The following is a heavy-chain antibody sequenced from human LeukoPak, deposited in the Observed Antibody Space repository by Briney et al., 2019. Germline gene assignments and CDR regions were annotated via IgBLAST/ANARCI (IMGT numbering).Heavy chain of an antibody. CDR1: GFTFSSYA. CDR3: ATGLGYCSSTSCDSSSWPLDY. J-gene: IGHJ4*02. V-gene: IGHV3-30-3*01. Sequence: QSGRSLRLSCAASGFTFSSYAMHWVRQAPGKGLEWVAVISYDGSNKYYADSVKGRFTISRDNSKNTLYLQMNSLRAEDTAVYYCATGLGYCSSTSCDSSSWPLDYWGQGTLVTVSS. D-gene: IGHD2-2*02. CDR2: ISYDGSNK.